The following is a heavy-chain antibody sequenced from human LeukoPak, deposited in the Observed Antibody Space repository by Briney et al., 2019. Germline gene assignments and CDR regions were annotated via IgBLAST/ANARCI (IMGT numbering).Heavy chain of an antibody. J-gene: IGHJ4*02. Sequence: ASVKVSCKAFGYTFTSYYMHWVQQAPGQGLEWMGIINPSGGSTSCAQKFQGRVTMTRDTSTSTVYMELSSLRSEDTAVYYCAKGSGSFVSGHGDYWGQGTLVTVSS. CDR2: INPSGGST. CDR3: AKGSGSFVSGHGDY. V-gene: IGHV1-46*01. D-gene: IGHD1-26*01. CDR1: GYTFTSYY.